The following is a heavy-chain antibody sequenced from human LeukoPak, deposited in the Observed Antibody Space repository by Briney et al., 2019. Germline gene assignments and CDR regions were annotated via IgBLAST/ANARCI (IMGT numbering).Heavy chain of an antibody. D-gene: IGHD6-13*01. J-gene: IGHJ4*02. CDR2: ISGSGGDT. V-gene: IGHV3-23*01. Sequence: GGSLRLSCVVFGLTFSSYSMSWVRQAPGKGLEWVSGISGSGGDTWYPDSVKGRFTISRDNSKNTLFLQMNSLRVEDTAMYYCAKDAAGPEYWGQGTRVTVSS. CDR3: AKDAAGPEY. CDR1: GLTFSSYS.